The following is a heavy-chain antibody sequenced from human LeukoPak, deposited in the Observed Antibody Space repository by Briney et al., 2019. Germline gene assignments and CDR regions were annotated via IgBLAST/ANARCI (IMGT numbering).Heavy chain of an antibody. D-gene: IGHD3/OR15-3a*01. CDR2: IKQDGSEK. J-gene: IGHJ4*02. V-gene: IGHV3-7*01. CDR3: ATSRTFDY. CDR1: GFTFSSYW. Sequence: GGSLRLSCAASGFTFSSYWMNWVRQAPGKGLEWVANIKQDGSEKYYVDSVKGRFAISRDNAKNSLFLQMNSLRAEDTAVYYCATSRTFDYWGQGTLVAVSS.